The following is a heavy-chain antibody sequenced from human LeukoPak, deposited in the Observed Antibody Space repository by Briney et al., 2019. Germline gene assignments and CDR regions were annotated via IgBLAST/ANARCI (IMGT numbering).Heavy chain of an antibody. J-gene: IGHJ4*02. Sequence: GGSLRLSCAASGFTFSSYWMSWVRQAPGKGLEWVSFISSSGSAEYYADSVKGRSTISRDNAKNLLYLQMSSLTAEDTAVYYCARDERYYDFWSGRDWGQGTLVTVSS. D-gene: IGHD3-3*01. CDR2: ISSSGSAE. CDR3: ARDERYYDFWSGRD. CDR1: GFTFSSYW. V-gene: IGHV3-48*04.